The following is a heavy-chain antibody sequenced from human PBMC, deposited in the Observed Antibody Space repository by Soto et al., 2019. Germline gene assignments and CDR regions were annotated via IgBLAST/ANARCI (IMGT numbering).Heavy chain of an antibody. D-gene: IGHD3-10*01. CDR2: ISAYNGNT. CDR1: GYTFTSYG. CDR3: ARGRYYYGSGSYYNGAFDI. V-gene: IGHV1-18*01. Sequence: GASVKVSCKASGYTFTSYGISWVRQAPGQGLEWMGWISAYNGNTNYAQKLQGRVTMTTDTSTSTAYMELRSLRSDDTAVYYCARGRYYYGSGSYYNGAFDIWGQGTMVTVSS. J-gene: IGHJ3*02.